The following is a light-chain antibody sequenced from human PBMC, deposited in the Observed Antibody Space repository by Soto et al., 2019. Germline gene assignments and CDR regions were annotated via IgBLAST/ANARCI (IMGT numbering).Light chain of an antibody. CDR3: QQYNSYPWT. V-gene: IGKV1-5*03. CDR1: QSISSW. CDR2: KAS. Sequence: DIQMTQSPSTLSASVGDRVTITCRASQSISSWLARYQQKPGKAPKVLIYKASSLESGVPSRFNGSGSGTEFTLTISSLQPDDFATYYCQQYNSYPWTFGQGTKVEIK. J-gene: IGKJ1*01.